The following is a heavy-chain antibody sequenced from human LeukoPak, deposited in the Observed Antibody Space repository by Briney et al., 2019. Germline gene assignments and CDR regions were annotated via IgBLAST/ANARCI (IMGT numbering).Heavy chain of an antibody. CDR3: ARPRRRSNGDYVENWFDP. CDR2: INHSGST. J-gene: IGHJ5*02. Sequence: KASETLSLTCAVYGGSFSGYCWSWIRQPPGKGLEWIGEINHSGSTNYNPSLKSRVTISVDTSKNQFSLKLSSVTAADTAVYYCARPRRRSNGDYVENWFDPWGQGTLVTVSS. D-gene: IGHD4-17*01. V-gene: IGHV4-34*01. CDR1: GGSFSGYC.